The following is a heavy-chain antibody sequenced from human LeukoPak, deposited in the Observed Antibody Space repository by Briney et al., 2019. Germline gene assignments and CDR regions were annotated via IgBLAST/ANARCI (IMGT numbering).Heavy chain of an antibody. Sequence: GGSLRLSCAASGFTFSSYAMSWVRQAPGKGLEWVSAISGSGGSTYYADSVKGRFTISRDNSKNTLYLQMNSLRAEDTAVYYCAKTLNDYGSMNWFDPWGQGTLVTVSS. V-gene: IGHV3-23*01. CDR3: AKTLNDYGSMNWFDP. J-gene: IGHJ5*02. CDR2: ISGSGGST. D-gene: IGHD4-17*01. CDR1: GFTFSSYA.